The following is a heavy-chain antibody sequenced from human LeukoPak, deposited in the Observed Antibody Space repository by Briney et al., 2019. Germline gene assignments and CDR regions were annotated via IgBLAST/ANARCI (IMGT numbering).Heavy chain of an antibody. Sequence: GGSLRLSCAASGFTVSSYGMNWVRQAPVKGLEWVSAISGSGGSTYYADSVKGRFTISRDNSKNTLYLQMNSLRAEDTAVYYCAKEGKSSSWANDAFDIWGQGTMVTVSS. V-gene: IGHV3-23*01. J-gene: IGHJ3*02. CDR1: GFTVSSYG. CDR2: ISGSGGST. D-gene: IGHD6-13*01. CDR3: AKEGKSSSWANDAFDI.